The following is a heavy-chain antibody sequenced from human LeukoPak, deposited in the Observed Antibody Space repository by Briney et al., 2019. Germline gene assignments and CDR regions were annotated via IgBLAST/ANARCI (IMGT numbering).Heavy chain of an antibody. J-gene: IGHJ5*02. V-gene: IGHV4-59*01. Sequence: PSETLSLTCTVSGGSISSYYWSWIRQPPGKGLEWIGYIYYSGSTNYNPSLKSRVTISVDTSKNQFSLKLSSVTAADTAVYYCARVVAAASWFDPWGQGTLVTVSS. D-gene: IGHD6-13*01. CDR1: GGSISSYY. CDR2: IYYSGST. CDR3: ARVVAAASWFDP.